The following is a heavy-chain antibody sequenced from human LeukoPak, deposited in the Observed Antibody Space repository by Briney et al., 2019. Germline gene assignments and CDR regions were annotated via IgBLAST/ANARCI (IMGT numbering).Heavy chain of an antibody. D-gene: IGHD3-10*01. Sequence: TGGSLRLSCAASGFTFTSYAMSWVRQAPGKGLEWVSVVSGIGGSTYYADSVKGRFTISRDNSKNTLYLQMNSLRADDTAIYYCAKGVDIWFGELLSLDYWGQGTLVTVSS. CDR3: AKGVDIWFGELLSLDY. J-gene: IGHJ4*02. V-gene: IGHV3-23*01. CDR1: GFTFTSYA. CDR2: VSGIGGST.